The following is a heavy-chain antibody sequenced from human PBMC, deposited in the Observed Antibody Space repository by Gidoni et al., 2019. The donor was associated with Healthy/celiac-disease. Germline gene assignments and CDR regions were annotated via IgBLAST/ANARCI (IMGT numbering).Heavy chain of an antibody. Sequence: QVQLVQSGAEVKKPRSSVKVSCKASVGTFSSYAICWVRQAPGQGLEWLGRIITILGIANYAQKIQNRVTITADKSTITAYMEVSSLRSEDTAVYYCASRDCSGCPHYYYYGMDVGGQGTTVTVSS. V-gene: IGHV1-69*04. CDR2: IITILGIA. J-gene: IGHJ6*02. CDR3: ASRDCSGCPHYYYYGMDV. D-gene: IGHD6-19*01. CDR1: VGTFSSYA.